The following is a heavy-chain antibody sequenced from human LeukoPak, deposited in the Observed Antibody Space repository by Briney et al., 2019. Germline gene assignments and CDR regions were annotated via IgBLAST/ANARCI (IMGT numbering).Heavy chain of an antibody. V-gene: IGHV5-51*01. CDR3: ARQWSGSGTRGFFDY. CDR1: GYRFTHYW. Sequence: GESLKISCKASGYRFTHYWIGWVRQMPGKGLEWMGIIYPGDSNTRYSPSFQGQVTISVDKSISTAYLQWSSLKASDTAMYYCARQWSGSGTRGFFDYWGQGTLVTVSS. D-gene: IGHD3-10*01. J-gene: IGHJ4*02. CDR2: IYPGDSNT.